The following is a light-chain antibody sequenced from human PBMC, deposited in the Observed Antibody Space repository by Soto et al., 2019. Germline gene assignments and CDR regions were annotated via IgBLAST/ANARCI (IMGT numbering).Light chain of an antibody. J-gene: IGKJ4*01. Sequence: DIRMTQSPSSLSASIGDRVTITCRASQTISVDLNWYQQKPGRVPTLLISAASTLHIGVPSRFVGSGSGTDFTLTISGLQPEDFSTYYCQQSHATPTSGGATNVDI. CDR3: QQSHATPT. CDR1: QTISVD. CDR2: AAS. V-gene: IGKV1-39*01.